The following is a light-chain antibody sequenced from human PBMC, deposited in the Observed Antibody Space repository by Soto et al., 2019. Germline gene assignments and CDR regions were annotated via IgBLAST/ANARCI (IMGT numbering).Light chain of an antibody. Sequence: DIQMTQSPSSLSASVGDRVTITCRASQSISSYLNWYQQKPGKAPKLLIYAASSLQSGVPSRFSGCGSGTDFTLTISRLQPEDFANYYCQQRYSTPWTYGQGTKVEIK. J-gene: IGKJ1*01. CDR2: AAS. CDR1: QSISSY. V-gene: IGKV1-39*01. CDR3: QQRYSTPWT.